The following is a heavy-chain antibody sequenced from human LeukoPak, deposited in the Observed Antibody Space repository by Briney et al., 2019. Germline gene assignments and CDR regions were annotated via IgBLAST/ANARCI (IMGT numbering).Heavy chain of an antibody. V-gene: IGHV3-23*01. CDR3: AKQNTMTTLLYYYGMDV. D-gene: IGHD3-22*01. J-gene: IGHJ6*02. CDR2: ISGSGGST. Sequence: GGSLRLSCAASGFIFSSYAMSWVRQAPGKGLEWVSAISGSGGSTYYADSVKGRFTISRDNSKNTLYLQMNSLRAEDTAVYYCAKQNTMTTLLYYYGMDVWGQGTTVTVSS. CDR1: GFIFSSYA.